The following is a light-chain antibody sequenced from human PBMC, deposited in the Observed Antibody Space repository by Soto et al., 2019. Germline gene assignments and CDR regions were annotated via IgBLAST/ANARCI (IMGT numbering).Light chain of an antibody. Sequence: ENVLTQSPATLSLSPGEGATLSCRASESVGSDLAWYQQKPGQPPRLLIYDVSGRATGVPARFCGSGSGTDFTLTISSLEPEDFAVYYCQQRDSWPLTFGGGTKVEIK. CDR3: QQRDSWPLT. V-gene: IGKV3-11*01. CDR2: DVS. CDR1: ESVGSD. J-gene: IGKJ4*01.